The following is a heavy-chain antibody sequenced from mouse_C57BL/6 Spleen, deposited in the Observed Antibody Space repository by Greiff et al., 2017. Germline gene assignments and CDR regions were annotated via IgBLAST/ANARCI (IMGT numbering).Heavy chain of an antibody. Sequence: EVMLVESGGGLVKPGGSLKLSCAASGFTFSSYTMSWVRQTPEKRLEWVATISGGGGNTYYPDSVKGRFTISRDNAKNTLYLQMSSLRSEDTALXYCARHKAFDYWGQGTTLTVSS. V-gene: IGHV5-9*01. J-gene: IGHJ2*01. CDR1: GFTFSSYT. D-gene: IGHD3-2*02. CDR2: ISGGGGNT. CDR3: ARHKAFDY.